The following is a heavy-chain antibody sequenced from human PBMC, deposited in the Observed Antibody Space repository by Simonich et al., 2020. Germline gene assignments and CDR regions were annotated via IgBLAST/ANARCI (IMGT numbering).Heavy chain of an antibody. D-gene: IGHD6-13*01. CDR2: RSSSSSYI. Sequence: EVQLVESGGGLVKPGGSLRLSCAASGFTFSSYSMNWVRQAPGKGLEGGSSRSSSSSYIYYAASVKGRFTISRDNAKNSLYLQMNSRRAEDTAVYYCARDAAGDYWGQGTLVTVSS. V-gene: IGHV3-21*01. CDR3: ARDAAGDY. CDR1: GFTFSSYS. J-gene: IGHJ4*02.